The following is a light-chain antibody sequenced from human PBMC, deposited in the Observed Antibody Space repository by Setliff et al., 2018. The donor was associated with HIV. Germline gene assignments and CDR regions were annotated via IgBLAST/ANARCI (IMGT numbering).Light chain of an antibody. J-gene: IGLJ1*01. Sequence: QSALTQPASVSGSPGQSITISCTGTSSDIGRYNFVSWFQQHAGKAPKLMIYEVNKRPSGVSNRFSGSKSGNTASLTISWLQAEDEADYYCCSYAGTSYVFGTGTKVTV. CDR2: EVN. V-gene: IGLV2-23*02. CDR3: CSYAGTSYV. CDR1: SSDIGRYNF.